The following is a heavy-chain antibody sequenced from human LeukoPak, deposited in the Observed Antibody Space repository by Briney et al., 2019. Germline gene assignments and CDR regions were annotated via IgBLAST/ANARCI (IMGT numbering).Heavy chain of an antibody. CDR2: ISNSSSII. J-gene: IGHJ4*02. CDR3: ARRATPNGGHSYGLGF. D-gene: IGHD5-18*01. Sequence: GGSLRLSCAASGFTFSSYEMNWVRQAPGKGLEWVSYISNSSSIIYYADSVKGRFTISGDNAKNSLYLQMNSLRAEDTAMYYCARRATPNGGHSYGLGFWGQGPRVTVSS. CDR1: GFTFSSYE. V-gene: IGHV3-48*03.